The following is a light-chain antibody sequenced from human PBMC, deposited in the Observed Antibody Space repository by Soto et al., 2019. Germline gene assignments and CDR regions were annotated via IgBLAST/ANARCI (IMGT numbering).Light chain of an antibody. CDR2: WAS. Sequence: DIVMTQSPDSLAVSLGERATINCKSSQNVVYSSNNKNYLLWYQQKPGQPPKLLIYWASTRESGVPDRFSGSGSGTDFTLTISSLQAEDVAVYYCQQYYSTPHTFGQGTKLEIK. CDR3: QQYYSTPHT. CDR1: QNVVYSSNNKNY. V-gene: IGKV4-1*01. J-gene: IGKJ2*01.